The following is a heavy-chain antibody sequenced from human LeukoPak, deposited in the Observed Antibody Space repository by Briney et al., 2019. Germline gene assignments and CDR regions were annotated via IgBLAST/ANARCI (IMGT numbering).Heavy chain of an antibody. CDR3: AIMHGYYDGSGYWVQ. Sequence: GGSLRLSCAASGFTFGSYGMSWVRQAPRKGLEWVSFITPNADRTSYADSVEGRFTISRDNPRNTLYMQMNSLRDEDTAIYYCAIMHGYYDGSGYWVQWGQGTLATVSS. V-gene: IGHV3-23*01. D-gene: IGHD3-22*01. CDR1: GFTFGSYG. CDR2: ITPNADRT. J-gene: IGHJ1*01.